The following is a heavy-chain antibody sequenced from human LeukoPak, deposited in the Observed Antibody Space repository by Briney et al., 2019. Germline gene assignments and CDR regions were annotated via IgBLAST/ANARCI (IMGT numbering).Heavy chain of an antibody. V-gene: IGHV1-8*01. CDR3: AKMAGTGNYYYGMDV. CDR2: TNPKSGNT. CDR1: GNTFTSYD. J-gene: IGHJ6*02. D-gene: IGHD5-24*01. Sequence: ASVKVSCKASGNTFTSYDINWVRQATGQGLEWMGWTNPKSGNTGYAQRFQGRVSMTSNTSISTAYMELSSLSSDDTAVYYCAKMAGTGNYYYGMDVWGQGTTVTVSS.